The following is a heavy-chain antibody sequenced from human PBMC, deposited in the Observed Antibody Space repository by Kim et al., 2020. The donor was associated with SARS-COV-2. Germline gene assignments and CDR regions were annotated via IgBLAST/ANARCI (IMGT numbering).Heavy chain of an antibody. Sequence: GGSLRLSCAASGFTFDDYAMHWVRQAPGKGLEWVSLISGDGGSTYYADSVKGRFTISRDNSKNSLYLQMNSLRTEDTALYYCARISIFGVVIPTGYFDLWAVAPWSLSPQ. D-gene: IGHD3-3*01. V-gene: IGHV3-43*02. CDR3: ARISIFGVVIPTGYFDL. J-gene: IGHJ2*01. CDR2: ISGDGGST. CDR1: GFTFDDYA.